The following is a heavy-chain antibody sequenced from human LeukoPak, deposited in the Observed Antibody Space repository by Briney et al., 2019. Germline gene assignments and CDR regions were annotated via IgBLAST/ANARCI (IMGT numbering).Heavy chain of an antibody. J-gene: IGHJ4*02. CDR2: IWYDGSNK. Sequence: GGSLRLSCAASGLTFSIYGMHWVRQAPGKGREWVAVIWYDGSNKYYADSVKGRFTISRDNSKNTLYLQMNSLRAEDTAVYYCARDHVEMATIGLFDYWGQGTLVTVSS. CDR3: ARDHVEMATIGLFDY. V-gene: IGHV3-33*01. CDR1: GLTFSIYG. D-gene: IGHD5-24*01.